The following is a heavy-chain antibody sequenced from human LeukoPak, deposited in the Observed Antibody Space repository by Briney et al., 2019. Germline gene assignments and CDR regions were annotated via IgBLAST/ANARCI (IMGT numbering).Heavy chain of an antibody. Sequence: SETLSLTCTVSGGSISSYYWSWIRLPPGKGLEWIGYIYYTGATYYNPSLKSRVTISVDTSKNQFSLKLSSVTAADTAVYYCARDSGGVGATPDAFDIWGQGTMVTVSS. CDR1: GGSISSYY. CDR3: ARDSGGVGATPDAFDI. V-gene: IGHV4-59*12. D-gene: IGHD1-26*01. J-gene: IGHJ3*02. CDR2: IYYTGAT.